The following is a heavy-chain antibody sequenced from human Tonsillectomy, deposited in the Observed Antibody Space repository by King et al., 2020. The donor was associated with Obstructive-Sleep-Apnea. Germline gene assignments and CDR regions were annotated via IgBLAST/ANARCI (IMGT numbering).Heavy chain of an antibody. Sequence: TLKESGPTLVKPTQTLTLTCTFSGFSVSSRGVGVGWIRQPPGKALEWLALIYWDDEERDSASLKSRLTITKDASKNQVVLTMTNMDTVDTATYYCAHADRRADCTGGDCYSWKNWGRGTLVTVSS. V-gene: IGHV2-5*02. D-gene: IGHD2-8*02. CDR1: GFSVSSRGVG. J-gene: IGHJ4*02. CDR3: AHADRRADCTGGDCYSWKN. CDR2: IYWDDEE.